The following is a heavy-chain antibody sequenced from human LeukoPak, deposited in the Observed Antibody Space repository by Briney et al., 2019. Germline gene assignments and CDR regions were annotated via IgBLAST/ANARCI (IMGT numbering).Heavy chain of an antibody. J-gene: IGHJ6*02. V-gene: IGHV3-74*03. Sequence: LAGGSLRLSCAASGFTFNRYWMHWVRQAPGKGLVWVSRISPDGNSATYADSVKGRFTISRDNAKNTLYLQMNSLRAEDSAVYYCVSLDGVYYYHMDVWGQGTTVIVSS. D-gene: IGHD3/OR15-3a*01. CDR1: GFTFNRYW. CDR2: ISPDGNSA. CDR3: VSLDGVYYYHMDV.